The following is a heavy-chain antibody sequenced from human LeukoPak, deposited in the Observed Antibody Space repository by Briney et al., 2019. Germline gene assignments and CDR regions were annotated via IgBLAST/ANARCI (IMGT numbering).Heavy chain of an antibody. D-gene: IGHD3-3*01. CDR2: IIPIFGTA. V-gene: IGHV1-69*13. J-gene: IGHJ6*03. CDR3: ARDGFLEWLDYYYMDV. CDR1: GGTFSSYA. Sequence: GASVNVSCKASGGTFSSYAISWVRQAPGQGLEWMGGIIPIFGTANYAQQFQGRVTITADESTSTAYMELSSLRSEDTAVYYCARDGFLEWLDYYYMDVWGKGTTVTVSS.